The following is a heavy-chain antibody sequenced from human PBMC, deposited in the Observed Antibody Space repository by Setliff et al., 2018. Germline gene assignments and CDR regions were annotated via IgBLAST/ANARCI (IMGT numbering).Heavy chain of an antibody. Sequence: LSETLSLTCTVSGGSISSYYWSWIRQPPGKGLEWIGYISYSGITTYNVSLKSRVSISVDTSKNQLSLTLSSVTAADTAVYYCARDRGVHGFDPWGQGTLVTVSS. CDR2: ISYSGIT. D-gene: IGHD6-25*01. V-gene: IGHV4-59*01. CDR3: ARDRGVHGFDP. J-gene: IGHJ5*02. CDR1: GGSISSYY.